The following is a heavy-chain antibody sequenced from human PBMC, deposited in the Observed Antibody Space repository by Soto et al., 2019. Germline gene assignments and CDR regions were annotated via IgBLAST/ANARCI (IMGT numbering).Heavy chain of an antibody. Sequence: EVQLVESGGGLVNPGGSLRLSCAASGFTFNNAWMSWVRQAPGKGLEWVGRIKSNTDGGKADYAAPVNGRFTVSRDDSKNTVYLQMNSLKTEDTAVYYCATDLNTGTARGKFDYWGQGTLVTVSS. CDR2: IKSNTDGGKA. CDR3: ATDLNTGTARGKFDY. J-gene: IGHJ4*02. D-gene: IGHD1-1*01. V-gene: IGHV3-15*01. CDR1: GFTFNNAW.